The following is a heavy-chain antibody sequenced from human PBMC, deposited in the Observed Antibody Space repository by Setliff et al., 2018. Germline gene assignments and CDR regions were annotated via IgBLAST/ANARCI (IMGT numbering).Heavy chain of an antibody. CDR2: IYTDGST. CDR3: AKGGTYRYFDY. Sequence: LSLTCTVSGGSISSGGFYWSWIRQSAGRGLECIGRIYTDGSTKYDPSLKSRVTMSVDTSKNQFSLKLRSVTAADTAMYYCAKGGTYRYFDYWGQGTLVTVSS. CDR1: GGSISSGGFY. J-gene: IGHJ4*02. V-gene: IGHV4-61*02.